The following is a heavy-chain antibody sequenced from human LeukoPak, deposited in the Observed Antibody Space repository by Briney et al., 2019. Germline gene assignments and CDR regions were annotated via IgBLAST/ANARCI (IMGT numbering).Heavy chain of an antibody. CDR1: GGSISSSSYY. CDR3: ARDYDFWSGYYN. V-gene: IGHV4-39*07. D-gene: IGHD3-3*01. Sequence: SETLSLTCTVSGGSISSSSYYWGWIRQPPGKGLEWIGSIYYSGSTYYNPSLKSRVTISVDTSKNQFSLKLTSVTAADTAVYYCARDYDFWSGYYNWGQGTLVTVSS. CDR2: IYYSGST. J-gene: IGHJ4*02.